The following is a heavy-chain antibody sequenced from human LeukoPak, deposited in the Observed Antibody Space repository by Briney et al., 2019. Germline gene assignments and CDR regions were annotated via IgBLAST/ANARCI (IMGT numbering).Heavy chain of an antibody. Sequence: SETLSLTCTVSGGSISSSSYYWGWIRQPPGKGLEWIGSIYYSGSTYYNPSLKSRVTISVDTSKNQFSLKLSSVTAADTAVYYCARRAVRGVIRDYWGQGTLVTVSS. V-gene: IGHV4-39*01. CDR2: IYYSGST. CDR3: ARRAVRGVIRDY. J-gene: IGHJ4*02. CDR1: GGSISSSSYY. D-gene: IGHD3-10*01.